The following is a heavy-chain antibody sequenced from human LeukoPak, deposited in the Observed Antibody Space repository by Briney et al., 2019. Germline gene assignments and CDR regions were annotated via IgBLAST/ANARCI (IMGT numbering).Heavy chain of an antibody. J-gene: IGHJ4*02. V-gene: IGHV1-2*02. Sequence: ASVKVSCKASGYTFTGYYMHWVRQAPGQGLEWMGWIIPNSGGTNYAQKFQGRVTMTRDTSISTAYMELSRLRSDDTAVYYCARGPLRFLEWLLYASDYWGQGTLVTVSS. D-gene: IGHD3-3*01. CDR3: ARGPLRFLEWLLYASDY. CDR1: GYTFTGYY. CDR2: IIPNSGGT.